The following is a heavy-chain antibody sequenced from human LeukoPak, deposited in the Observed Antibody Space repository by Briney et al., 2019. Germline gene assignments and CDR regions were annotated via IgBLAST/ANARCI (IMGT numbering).Heavy chain of an antibody. D-gene: IGHD6-19*01. CDR3: ARETPIAVAGYYYYYGMDV. Sequence: PSETLSLTCAVYGGSFSGYYWSWIRQPPGKGLEWIGEINHSGSTNYNPSLKSRVTISVGASKNQFSLKLSSVTAADTAVYYCARETPIAVAGYYYYYGMDVWGQGTTVTVSS. CDR2: INHSGST. CDR1: GGSFSGYY. V-gene: IGHV4-34*01. J-gene: IGHJ6*02.